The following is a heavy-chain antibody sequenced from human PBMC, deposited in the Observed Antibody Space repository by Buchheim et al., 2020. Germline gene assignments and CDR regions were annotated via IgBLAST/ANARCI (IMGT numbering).Heavy chain of an antibody. V-gene: IGHV4-34*01. Sequence: QVQLQQWGAGLLKPSETLSLTCAVYGGSFSGYYWSWIRQPPGKGLEWIGEINHSGSTNYNPSLKSRVTISVDTSKNQFSLKLSSVTAADTAVYYCARGGVRTYNWNYVGLDYWGQGTL. CDR3: ARGGVRTYNWNYVGLDY. J-gene: IGHJ4*02. CDR1: GGSFSGYY. D-gene: IGHD1-7*01. CDR2: INHSGST.